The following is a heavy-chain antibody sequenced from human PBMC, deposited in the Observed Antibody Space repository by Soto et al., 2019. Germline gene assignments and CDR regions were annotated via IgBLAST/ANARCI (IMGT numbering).Heavy chain of an antibody. D-gene: IGHD4-17*01. CDR3: TREDYGGNPPAEFDY. J-gene: IGHJ4*02. V-gene: IGHV3-49*03. CDR1: GFTFGDYA. CDR2: IRSKAYGGTT. Sequence: GGSLSLSCPASGFTFGDYAMSWFRQAPGEGLEWVGFIRSKAYGGTTEYAASVKGRFTISRDDSKSIAYLQMNSLKTEDTAVYYCTREDYGGNPPAEFDYWGQGTLVTSP.